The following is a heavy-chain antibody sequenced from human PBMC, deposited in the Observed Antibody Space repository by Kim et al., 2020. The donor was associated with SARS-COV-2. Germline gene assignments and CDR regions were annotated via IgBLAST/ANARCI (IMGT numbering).Heavy chain of an antibody. CDR1: GYTFTSYD. CDR3: ARPPYSSSWYAGNDAFDI. CDR2: MNPNSGNT. Sequence: ASVKVSCKASGYTFTSYDINWVRQATGQGLEWMGWMNPNSGNTGYAQKFQGRVTMTRNTSISTAYMELSSLRSEDTAVYYCARPPYSSSWYAGNDAFDIWGQGTMVTVSS. J-gene: IGHJ3*02. D-gene: IGHD6-13*01. V-gene: IGHV1-8*01.